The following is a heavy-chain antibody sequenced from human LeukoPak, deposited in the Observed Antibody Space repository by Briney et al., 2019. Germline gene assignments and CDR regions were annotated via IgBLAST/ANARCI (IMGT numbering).Heavy chain of an antibody. CDR1: GFSLSTSGMR. CDR3: ARTPHFSSGWYRFDY. CDR2: IDWDDDK. J-gene: IGHJ4*02. V-gene: IGHV2-70*04. Sequence: SGPALVKPTQTLTLTCTFSGFSLSTSGMRASWIRQPPGKALEWLARIDWDDDKFYSTSLKTRLTISKDTSKNQAVLTMTNMDPVDTATYYCARTPHFSSGWYRFDYWGQGTLVTVSS. D-gene: IGHD6-19*01.